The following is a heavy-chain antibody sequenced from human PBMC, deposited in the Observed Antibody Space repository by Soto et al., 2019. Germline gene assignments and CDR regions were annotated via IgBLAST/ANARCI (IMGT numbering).Heavy chain of an antibody. Sequence: VQLQESGPGLVKPSGTLSLTCAVSGGSISSSNWWSWVRQPPGKGLEWVAYISGSGSTTDYADSVKGRFIISRDNTKNSLYLQIGSLRAEDTGLYYCARVTAYYYGSGSYLMGNYHFGMDVWGQGTTVTVSS. J-gene: IGHJ6*02. V-gene: IGHV3-48*03. CDR2: ISGSGSTT. CDR3: ARVTAYYYGSGSYLMGNYHFGMDV. CDR1: GGSISSSN. D-gene: IGHD3-10*01.